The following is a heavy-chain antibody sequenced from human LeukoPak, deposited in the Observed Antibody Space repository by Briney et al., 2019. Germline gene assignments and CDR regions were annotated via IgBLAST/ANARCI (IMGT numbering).Heavy chain of an antibody. J-gene: IGHJ4*02. Sequence: PGGSLRLSCAASGFTFSSYGMHWVRQAPGRGLEWVAVIWYDGSNKYYADSVKGRFTITRDNSKNTLYLQMNSLRAEDTAVYYCAKDLGRIVGAPGGYWGQGTLVTVSS. CDR2: IWYDGSNK. CDR3: AKDLGRIVGAPGGY. D-gene: IGHD1-26*01. V-gene: IGHV3-33*06. CDR1: GFTFSSYG.